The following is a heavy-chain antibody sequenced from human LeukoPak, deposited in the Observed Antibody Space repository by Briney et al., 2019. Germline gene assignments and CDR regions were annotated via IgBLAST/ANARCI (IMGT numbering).Heavy chain of an antibody. V-gene: IGHV3-30*04. J-gene: IGHJ4*02. Sequence: PGGSLRLSCAASGFTFSSYAMHWVRQAPGKGLEWVAVISYDGSNKYYADSVKGRFTISRDNAKNSLYLQMNSLRAEDTAVYYCAREYMVRGQLDYWGQGTLVTVSS. CDR2: ISYDGSNK. CDR1: GFTFSSYA. D-gene: IGHD3-10*01. CDR3: AREYMVRGQLDY.